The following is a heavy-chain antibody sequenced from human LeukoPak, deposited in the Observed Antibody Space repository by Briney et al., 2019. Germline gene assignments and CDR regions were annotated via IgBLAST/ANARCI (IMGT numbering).Heavy chain of an antibody. CDR2: INPNSGGT. J-gene: IGHJ3*02. D-gene: IGHD6-6*01. Sequence: ASVKVSCKASGYTFTGYYMHWVRQAPGQGLEWMGWINPNSGGTNYAQKFQGRVTMTRDTSISTAYMELSRLRSDDTAVYYCARDRAAIAARPFAFDIWGQGTMVTVSS. CDR1: GYTFTGYY. V-gene: IGHV1-2*02. CDR3: ARDRAAIAARPFAFDI.